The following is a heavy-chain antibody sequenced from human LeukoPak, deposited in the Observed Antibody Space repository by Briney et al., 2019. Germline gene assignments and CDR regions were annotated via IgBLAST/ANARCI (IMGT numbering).Heavy chain of an antibody. D-gene: IGHD6-13*01. J-gene: IGHJ6*02. CDR1: GFTFISNG. Sequence: GGSLRLSCAASGFTFISNGMHWVRQAPGKGLEWVTFISYDGSNKDYADSVKGRFTISRDNSKNTLYLQVDSLRPEDTAVYYCARGGAAGIYGMDVWGQGAIMTVTS. V-gene: IGHV3-30*02. CDR3: ARGGAAGIYGMDV. CDR2: ISYDGSNK.